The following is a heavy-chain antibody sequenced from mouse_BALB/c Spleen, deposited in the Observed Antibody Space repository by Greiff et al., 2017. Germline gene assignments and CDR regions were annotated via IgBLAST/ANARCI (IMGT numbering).Heavy chain of an antibody. V-gene: IGHV2-9*02. CDR2: IWAGGST. CDR1: GFSLTSYG. Sequence: VQGVESGPGLVAPSQSLSITCTVSGFSLTSYGVHWVRQPPGKGLEWLGVIWAGGSTNYNSALMSRLSISKDNSKSQVFLKMNSLQTDDTAMYYCAREYGNYDGFAYWGQGTLVTVSA. D-gene: IGHD2-1*01. CDR3: AREYGNYDGFAY. J-gene: IGHJ3*01.